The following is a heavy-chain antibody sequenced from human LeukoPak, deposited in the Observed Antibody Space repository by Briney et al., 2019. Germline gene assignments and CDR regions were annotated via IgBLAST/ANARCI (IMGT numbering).Heavy chain of an antibody. Sequence: ASVKLSCTASGYTFTGYYMHWVRQAPGQGLEWMGWINPNSGGTNYAQKFQGRVTMTRDTSISTAYMELSRLRSDDTAVYYCARAKFRQNWFDPWGQGTLVTVSS. J-gene: IGHJ5*02. V-gene: IGHV1-2*02. CDR3: ARAKFRQNWFDP. CDR1: GYTFTGYY. CDR2: INPNSGGT.